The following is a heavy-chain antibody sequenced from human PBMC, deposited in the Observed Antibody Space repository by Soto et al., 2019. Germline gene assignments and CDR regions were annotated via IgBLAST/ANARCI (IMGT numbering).Heavy chain of an antibody. CDR3: ARVPDFDILTGPPYWFDP. D-gene: IGHD3-9*01. CDR1: SGSVSSGSYY. J-gene: IGHJ5*02. Sequence: SETLSLTCPVSSGSVSSGSYYWSWIRQPPGKGLEWIGYIYYSGSTNYNPSLKSRVTISIDTSKNQFSLKVRSVTAADTAVYYCARVPDFDILTGPPYWFDPWGQGTLVTVSS. CDR2: IYYSGST. V-gene: IGHV4-61*01.